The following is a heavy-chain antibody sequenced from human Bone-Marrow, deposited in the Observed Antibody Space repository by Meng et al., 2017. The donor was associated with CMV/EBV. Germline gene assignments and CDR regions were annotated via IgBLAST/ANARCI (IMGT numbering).Heavy chain of an antibody. D-gene: IGHD2-15*01. V-gene: IGHV1-69*05. J-gene: IGHJ3*02. CDR3: ARRFSGGMHDAFDI. CDR2: IIPIFGTA. Sequence: SVKVSCKASGGTFSNYAISWVRQAPGQGLEWMGGIIPIFGTANYAQKFQGRVTITTDESTSTAYMELSSLRSEDTAVYYCARRFSGGMHDAFDIWGQGTMVTVSS. CDR1: GGTFSNYA.